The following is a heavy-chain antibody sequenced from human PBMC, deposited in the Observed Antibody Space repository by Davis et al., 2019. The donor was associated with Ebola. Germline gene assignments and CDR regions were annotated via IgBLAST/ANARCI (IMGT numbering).Heavy chain of an antibody. Sequence: MPSETLSLTCAVSGGFVSSSSYSWGWIRQPPGKGLEWIGSIYHSGSTYYNPSLKSRVTISVDTSKNQFSLKLSSVTAADTAVYYCAKEMATSFDYWGQGTLVTVSS. J-gene: IGHJ4*02. V-gene: IGHV4-39*02. CDR3: AKEMATSFDY. CDR1: GGFVSSSSYS. CDR2: IYHSGST. D-gene: IGHD5-24*01.